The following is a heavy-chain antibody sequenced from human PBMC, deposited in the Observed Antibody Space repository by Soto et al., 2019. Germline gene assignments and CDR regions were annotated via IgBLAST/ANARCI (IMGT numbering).Heavy chain of an antibody. Sequence: SLRLSCTGSGFTFGDYAMSWFRQAPGKGLKWVGFIRSKAYGGTTEYAASVRGRFTISRDGSKSIAYLQMNSLKTEDTAVYYCSRDSSTSYGDYYYGMDVWGQGTTVTVSS. CDR2: IRSKAYGGTT. CDR1: GFTFGDYA. D-gene: IGHD4-17*01. J-gene: IGHJ6*02. V-gene: IGHV3-49*01. CDR3: SRDSSTSYGDYYYGMDV.